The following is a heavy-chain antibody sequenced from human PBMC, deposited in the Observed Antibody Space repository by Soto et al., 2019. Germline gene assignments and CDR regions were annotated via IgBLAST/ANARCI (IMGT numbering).Heavy chain of an antibody. CDR2: IYYSGST. V-gene: IGHV4-39*02. D-gene: IGHD6-6*01. J-gene: IGHJ6*02. CDR3: ARERNKAGRNHHYGMDV. CDR1: GGSISSRSYY. Sequence: SETLSLTCTVSGGSISSRSYYWGWIRQPPGKGLEWIGSIYYSGSTYYNPSLKSRVTISVDTSKNQFSLKLSSVTAADTAVYYCARERNKAGRNHHYGMDVWGQGTTVTVSS.